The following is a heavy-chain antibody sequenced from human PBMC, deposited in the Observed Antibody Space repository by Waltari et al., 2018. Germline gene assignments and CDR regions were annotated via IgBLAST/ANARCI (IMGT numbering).Heavy chain of an antibody. V-gene: IGHV4-39*01. D-gene: IGHD3-22*01. CDR2: IYYSGST. Sequence: QVQLQESGPGLVKPSETLSLSCTVAGGSISSSNYYVGWIRPSPGKGLEWIGSIYYSGSTYYNPSLKSRVTISVDTSKNQFFLKLSSVTAADTAVYYCTRHRSNYYDSSGYYFAFDIWGQGTMVTVSS. CDR1: GGSISSSNYY. J-gene: IGHJ3*02. CDR3: TRHRSNYYDSSGYYFAFDI.